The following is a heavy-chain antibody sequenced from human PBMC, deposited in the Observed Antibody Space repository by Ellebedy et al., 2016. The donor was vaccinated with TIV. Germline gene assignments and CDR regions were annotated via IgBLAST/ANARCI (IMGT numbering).Heavy chain of an antibody. D-gene: IGHD1-1*01. CDR3: SRLEYPDVDLNWYFDL. Sequence: SETLSLTCTVSGGSIRSSSYYWGWIRQHPGQGLEWIGNIYYSGNTYYNPTLNSRVTMSVDTSNNQFSLRLSSVTAADTAVYYCSRLEYPDVDLNWYFDLWGRGTLVTVSS. J-gene: IGHJ2*01. V-gene: IGHV4-39*01. CDR2: IYYSGNT. CDR1: GGSIRSSSYY.